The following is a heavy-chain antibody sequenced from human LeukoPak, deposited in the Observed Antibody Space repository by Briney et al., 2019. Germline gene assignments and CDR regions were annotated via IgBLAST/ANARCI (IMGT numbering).Heavy chain of an antibody. CDR2: ISYDESNE. Sequence: GGSLRLSCAASGFTFGSYFMRWVRQAPGKGLEWVAIISYDESNEYYADSVKGRFTISRDNSKNTLYLQMNSLRAEDTAVHYCSKDRGYCSGGSCSYLDYWGQGTLVTVSS. D-gene: IGHD2-15*01. CDR1: GFTFGSYF. CDR3: SKDRGYCSGGSCSYLDY. J-gene: IGHJ4*02. V-gene: IGHV3-30*04.